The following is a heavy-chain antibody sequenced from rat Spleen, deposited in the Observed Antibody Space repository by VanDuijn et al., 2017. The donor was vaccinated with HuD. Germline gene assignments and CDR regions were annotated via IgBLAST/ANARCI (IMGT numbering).Heavy chain of an antibody. Sequence: EVQLVESGGGLVQPGRSLKVSCAASGFIFSNYDMAWVRQAPTKGLEWVASISPSGGSTYYRDSVKGRFTVSRDNAKNTVDMQLSSLRSEDTAMYFCARESGHTRYFDFWGPGTMVTVSS. CDR1: GFIFSNYD. J-gene: IGHJ1*01. CDR2: ISPSGGST. D-gene: IGHD1-9*01. V-gene: IGHV5S13*01. CDR3: ARESGHTRYFDF.